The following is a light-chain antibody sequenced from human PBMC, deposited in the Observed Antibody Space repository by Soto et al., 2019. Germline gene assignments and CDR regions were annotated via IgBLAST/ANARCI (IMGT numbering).Light chain of an antibody. Sequence: QSVLTQPPSVSGAPGQRVTISCTGSSSNIGAGYAVHWYQQLPGTAPTLLIYGHSNRPSGVPDRFSGSKSGTSASLAITGLQAEDEADYYCQSYDSSLSGYVFGTGTKLTVL. CDR2: GHS. V-gene: IGLV1-40*01. J-gene: IGLJ1*01. CDR1: SSNIGAGYA. CDR3: QSYDSSLSGYV.